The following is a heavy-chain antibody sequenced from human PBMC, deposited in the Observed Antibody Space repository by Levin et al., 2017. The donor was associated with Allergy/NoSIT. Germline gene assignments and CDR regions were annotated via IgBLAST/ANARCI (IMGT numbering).Heavy chain of an antibody. Sequence: SQTLSLTCGVSVGSFHDYFWIWIRQSPGKGLEWIGEINHSGFTNYNPSLKSRVTISLDTPKSQSSLPLKCVTAADTAMYYGARGRRTPLWTGSLLNYFYYGMDVWGQGTTVAVSS. CDR1: VGSFHDYF. J-gene: IGHJ6*02. CDR3: ARGRRTPLWTGSLLNYFYYGMDV. V-gene: IGHV4-34*01. CDR2: INHSGFT. D-gene: IGHD4-23*01.